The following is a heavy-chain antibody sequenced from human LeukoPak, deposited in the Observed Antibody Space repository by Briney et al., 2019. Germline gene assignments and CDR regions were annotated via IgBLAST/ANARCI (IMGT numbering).Heavy chain of an antibody. V-gene: IGHV1-69*04. J-gene: IGHJ4*02. CDR1: GGTFSSYA. CDR3: AGGDLDYGDLELTDTKH. Sequence: ASVKVSCKASGGTFSSYAISWVRQAPGQGLEWMGRIIPILGIANYAQKFQGRVTITADKSTSTAYMELSSLRSEDTAVYYCAGGDLDYGDLELTDTKHWGQGTLVTVSS. CDR2: IIPILGIA. D-gene: IGHD4-17*01.